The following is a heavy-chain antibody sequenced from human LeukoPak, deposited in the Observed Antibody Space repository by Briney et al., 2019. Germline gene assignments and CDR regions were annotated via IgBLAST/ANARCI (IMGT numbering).Heavy chain of an antibody. D-gene: IGHD6-6*01. CDR3: ARDDLAARGGFDY. CDR2: THYSGTT. J-gene: IGHJ4*02. CDR1: GGSISSYY. Sequence: PSETLSLTCTVSGGSISSYYWSWIRLPPGKGLEWIGYTHYSGTTNYNPSLKSRVTISIDTSKSQFSLKLSSVNAADTAVYYCARDDLAARGGFDYWGQGTLVTVSS. V-gene: IGHV4-59*01.